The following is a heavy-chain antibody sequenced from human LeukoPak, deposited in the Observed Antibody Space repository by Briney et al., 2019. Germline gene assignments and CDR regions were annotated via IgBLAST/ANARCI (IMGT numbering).Heavy chain of an antibody. Sequence: GGSLRLSCAASGFTFSSYAMHWVRQAPGKGLEWVAVISYDGSNKYYADSVKGRFTISRDNSKNTLYLQMNSLRAEDTAVYYCARGAKYSSSSISLWFDPWGQGTLVTVSS. D-gene: IGHD6-6*01. CDR1: GFTFSSYA. V-gene: IGHV3-30-3*01. CDR2: ISYDGSNK. J-gene: IGHJ5*02. CDR3: ARGAKYSSSSISLWFDP.